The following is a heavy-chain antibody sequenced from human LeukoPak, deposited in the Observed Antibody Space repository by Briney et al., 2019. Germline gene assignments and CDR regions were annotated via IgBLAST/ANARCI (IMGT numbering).Heavy chain of an antibody. CDR1: GFTFSSYS. J-gene: IGHJ1*01. V-gene: IGHV3-21*01. D-gene: IGHD4-11*01. CDR3: ATYSTRNAREFQS. CDR2: ISSSSSYI. Sequence: GGSLRLSCAASGFTFSSYSMNWVRQAPGKGLEWVSSISSSSSYIYYADSVKGRFTISRDNAKNSLYLQMNSLRVEDTAVYYCATYSTRNAREFQSWGQGTLVTVSS.